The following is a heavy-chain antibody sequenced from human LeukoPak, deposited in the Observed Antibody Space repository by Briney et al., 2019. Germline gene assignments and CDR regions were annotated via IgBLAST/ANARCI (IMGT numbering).Heavy chain of an antibody. CDR2: IRYDGSNK. Sequence: GSLRLSCAASGFTFSSYGMHWVRQAPGKGLERVAFIRYDGSNKYYADSVKGRFTISRDNSKNTLYLQMNSLRAEDTAVYYCAKGGRSSGWYGAYWGQGTLVTVSS. CDR3: AKGGRSSGWYGAY. J-gene: IGHJ4*02. D-gene: IGHD6-19*01. V-gene: IGHV3-30*02. CDR1: GFTFSSYG.